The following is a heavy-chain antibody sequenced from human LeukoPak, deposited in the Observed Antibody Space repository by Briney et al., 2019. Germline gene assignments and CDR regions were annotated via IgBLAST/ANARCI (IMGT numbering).Heavy chain of an antibody. CDR1: GGTFSSYA. D-gene: IGHD2-21*02. CDR3: ARVGDWAYCGGDCYRNWFDP. Sequence: ASVKVSCKASGGTFSSYAISWVRQAPGQGLEWMGGIIPIFGTANYAQKFQGRVTITADESTSTAYMELSSLRSEDTAVYYCARVGDWAYCGGDCYRNWFDPWGQGTLVTASS. V-gene: IGHV1-69*13. J-gene: IGHJ5*02. CDR2: IIPIFGTA.